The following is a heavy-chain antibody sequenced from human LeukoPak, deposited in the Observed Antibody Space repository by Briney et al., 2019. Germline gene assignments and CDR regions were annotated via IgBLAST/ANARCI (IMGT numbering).Heavy chain of an antibody. CDR1: GGSISSSSYY. J-gene: IGHJ4*02. D-gene: IGHD3-22*01. CDR2: IYYSGST. V-gene: IGHV4-39*07. Sequence: PSETLSLTCTVSGGSISSSSYYWGWIRQPPGKGLEWIGSIYYSGSTYYNPSLKSRVTISVGTSKNQFSLKLSSVTAADTAVYYCARKSDYYDSSGYYLSRYFDYWGQGTLVTVSS. CDR3: ARKSDYYDSSGYYLSRYFDY.